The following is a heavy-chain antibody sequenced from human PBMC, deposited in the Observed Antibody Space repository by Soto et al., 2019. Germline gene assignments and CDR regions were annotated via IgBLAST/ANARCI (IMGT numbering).Heavy chain of an antibody. D-gene: IGHD3-10*01. CDR3: ARGPNYYGSGSYY. CDR2: ISTGGSTI. V-gene: IGHV3-11*01. Sequence: GGSLRLSCTASGFTFRAYYMNWIRQAPGKGLEWVSYISTGGSTIFYADSVKGRFTISRDNDKNSLSLQMDSLRADDTAVYYCARGPNYYGSGSYYWGQGTLVTVSS. J-gene: IGHJ4*02. CDR1: GFTFRAYY.